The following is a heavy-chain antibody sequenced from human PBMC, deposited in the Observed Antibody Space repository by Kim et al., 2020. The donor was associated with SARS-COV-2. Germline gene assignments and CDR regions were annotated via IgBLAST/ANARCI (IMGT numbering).Heavy chain of an antibody. D-gene: IGHD2-2*01. CDR1: GFTFTSYW. Sequence: GGSLRLSCAASGFTFTSYWMSWVRQAPGKGLEWVANIKPDGSANYHVDFVKGRSTISRDNAKKSLYLQVNSLRAEDTAAYYCATSRSLDYWGQGTLVIVS. V-gene: IGHV3-7*01. CDR2: IKPDGSAN. J-gene: IGHJ4*02. CDR3: ATSRSLDY.